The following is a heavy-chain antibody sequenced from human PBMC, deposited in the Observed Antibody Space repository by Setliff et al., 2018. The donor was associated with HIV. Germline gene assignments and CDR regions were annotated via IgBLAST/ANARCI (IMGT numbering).Heavy chain of an antibody. Sequence: SETLSLTCSVSGDSIGAYHWNWIRQPPGRGLEWIGYIHSSGTTHYNPSLCSRVTISFDASKKYFSLKLTPVTAADTAMYYCATYSAGEGGRGHWGQGTLVTVSS. V-gene: IGHV4-59*01. CDR2: IHSSGTT. D-gene: IGHD2-15*01. CDR1: GDSIGAYH. CDR3: ATYSAGEGGRGH. J-gene: IGHJ4*02.